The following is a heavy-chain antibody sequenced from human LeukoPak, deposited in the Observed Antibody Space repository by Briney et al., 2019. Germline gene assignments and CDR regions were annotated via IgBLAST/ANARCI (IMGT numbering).Heavy chain of an antibody. CDR2: ISGSGGST. Sequence: RGSLRLSCAASGFTFSSYAMSWVRQAPGKGLEWVSAISGSGGSTYYADSVKGRFTISRDNSKNTLYLQMNSLRAEDTAVYYCAKAVEYNWDYGVYWGQGTLVTVSS. V-gene: IGHV3-23*01. J-gene: IGHJ4*02. CDR1: GFTFSSYA. D-gene: IGHD1-7*01. CDR3: AKAVEYNWDYGVY.